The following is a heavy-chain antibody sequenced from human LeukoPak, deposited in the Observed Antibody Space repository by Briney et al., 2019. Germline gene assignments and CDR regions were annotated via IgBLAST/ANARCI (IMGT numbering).Heavy chain of an antibody. Sequence: SETLSLTCTVSGGSISSYYWSWIRQPPGKGLEWIGYIYYSGSTNYNPSLKSRVTISVDTSKNQFSLKLSSVTAADTAVYYCARVDRGCFDYWGQGTLVTVSS. D-gene: IGHD1-14*01. CDR2: IYYSGST. CDR3: ARVDRGCFDY. J-gene: IGHJ4*02. CDR1: GGSISSYY. V-gene: IGHV4-59*12.